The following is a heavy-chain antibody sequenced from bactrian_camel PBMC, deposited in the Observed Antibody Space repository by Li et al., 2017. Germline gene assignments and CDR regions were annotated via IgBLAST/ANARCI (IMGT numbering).Heavy chain of an antibody. V-gene: IGHV3S53*01. CDR3: FTQAW. D-gene: IGHD1*01. Sequence: QVQLVESGGGSVQTGGSLRVSCEASGNTVGPMCMGWFRQVPGKEREGVATITNDGTTSYADSVKGRFTISRDNAKNTVYLQMNSLKSEDTALYYCFTQAWWGQGTQVTVS. CDR2: ITNDGTT. J-gene: IGHJ4*01. CDR1: GNTVGPMC.